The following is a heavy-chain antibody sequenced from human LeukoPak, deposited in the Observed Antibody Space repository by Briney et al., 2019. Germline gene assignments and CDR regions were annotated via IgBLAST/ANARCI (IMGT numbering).Heavy chain of an antibody. J-gene: IGHJ5*02. D-gene: IGHD1-14*01. V-gene: IGHV4-59*01. Sequence: PSETLSLTCTVSGGSISSYYWSWIRQPPGKGLGWIGYIYYSGSTNYNPSLKSRVTISVDTSKNQFSLKLSSVTAADTAVYYCASLAGRTTNWFDPWGQGTLVTVSS. CDR3: ASLAGRTTNWFDP. CDR2: IYYSGST. CDR1: GGSISSYY.